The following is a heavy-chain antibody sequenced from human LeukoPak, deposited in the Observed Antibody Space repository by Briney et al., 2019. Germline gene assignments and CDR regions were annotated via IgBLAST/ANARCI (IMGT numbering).Heavy chain of an antibody. V-gene: IGHV4-39*01. CDR3: ARRRVGATANFDY. D-gene: IGHD1-26*01. Sequence: SETLSLTCTVSGGSINSSSYYWGWIRQPPGKGLEWIGRIYYSESTYYNPSLKRRVTISVDTSKNQFSLKLSSVTAADTAVYYCARRRVGATANFDYWGQGTLVTVSS. CDR1: GGSINSSSYY. CDR2: IYYSEST. J-gene: IGHJ4*02.